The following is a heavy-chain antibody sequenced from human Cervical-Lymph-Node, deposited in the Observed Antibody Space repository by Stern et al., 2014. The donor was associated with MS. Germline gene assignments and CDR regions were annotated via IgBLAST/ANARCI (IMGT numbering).Heavy chain of an antibody. CDR2: IHPSGGP. J-gene: IGHJ3*01. V-gene: IGHV4-34*04. Sequence: QVQLQQWGAGLLKPSETLSLTCAVYGGSFSEYRWTWIRQPPGKGLEWLGQIHPSGGPRHSPSLNSRATISVDTSENQFSLTLNSVSAADTAVYYCARGRYYSDTGGYYYYAFDVWGQGTKVTVSS. CDR1: GGSFSEYR. CDR3: ARGRYYSDTGGYYYYAFDV. D-gene: IGHD3-22*01.